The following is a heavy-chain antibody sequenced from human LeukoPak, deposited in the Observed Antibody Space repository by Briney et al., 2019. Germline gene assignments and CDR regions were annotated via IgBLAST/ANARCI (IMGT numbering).Heavy chain of an antibody. V-gene: IGHV3-7*04. Sequence: GGSLRLSCAASRFTFSSSWMSWVRQAPGEGLEWVANIKQDGTEKYYMDSVKGRFSISRDNAKNSLYLQMNALRAEDTAVYYCARDVRPDYWGQGTLVTVST. CDR2: IKQDGTEK. CDR3: ARDVRPDY. J-gene: IGHJ4*02. CDR1: RFTFSSSW. D-gene: IGHD6-6*01.